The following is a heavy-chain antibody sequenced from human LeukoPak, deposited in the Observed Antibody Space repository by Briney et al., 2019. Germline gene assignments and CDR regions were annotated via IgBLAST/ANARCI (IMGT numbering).Heavy chain of an antibody. D-gene: IGHD3-10*01. J-gene: IGHJ4*02. CDR3: ARGWFGEFHPDY. CDR1: GFTFSSYE. Sequence: PGGSLRLSCAASGFTFSSYEMNWVRQAPGKGMEGVSHISSSGSTIYYADSVKGRFTISRDNAKNSLYLQMNSLRAEDTAVYYCARGWFGEFHPDYWGQGTLVTVSS. CDR2: ISSSGSTI. V-gene: IGHV3-48*03.